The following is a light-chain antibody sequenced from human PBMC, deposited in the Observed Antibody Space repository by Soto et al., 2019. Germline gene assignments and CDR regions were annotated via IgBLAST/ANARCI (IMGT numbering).Light chain of an antibody. CDR1: KSISNR. CDR3: QHYGGMWT. CDR2: DAS. V-gene: IGKV1-5*01. J-gene: IGKJ1*01. Sequence: DITMPQSPSTLSASVGDRVTITCRASKSISNRLAWYQQKPGKAPKVLIYDASSLERGAPSRLSGSGSGTECILTVRSDQPEDFATYWFQHYGGMWTFGQGTKVQIK.